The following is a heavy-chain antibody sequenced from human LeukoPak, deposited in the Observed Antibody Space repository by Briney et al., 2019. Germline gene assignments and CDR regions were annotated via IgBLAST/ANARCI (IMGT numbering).Heavy chain of an antibody. CDR1: GGSISSSSYY. V-gene: IGHV4-39*01. Sequence: SETLSLTCTVSGGSISSSSYYWGWIRQPPGKGLEWIGSIYYSGSTYYNPSLKSQVTISVDTSKNQFSLKLSSVTAADTAVYYCASQWIQLWSYYFDYWGQGTLVTVSS. D-gene: IGHD5-18*01. J-gene: IGHJ4*02. CDR2: IYYSGST. CDR3: ASQWIQLWSYYFDY.